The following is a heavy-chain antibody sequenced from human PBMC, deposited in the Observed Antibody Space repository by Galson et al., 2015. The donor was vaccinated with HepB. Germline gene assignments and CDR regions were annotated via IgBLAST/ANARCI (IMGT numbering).Heavy chain of an antibody. CDR1: GFTFSSYS. J-gene: IGHJ6*02. CDR2: ISSSSSYI. Sequence: SLRLSCAASGFTFSSYSMNWVRQAPGKGLEWVSSISSSSSYIYYADSVKGRFTISRDNAKNSLYLQMNSLRAEDTAVYYCAREVEQLVLYYYYGMDVWGQGTTVTVSS. D-gene: IGHD6-13*01. CDR3: AREVEQLVLYYYYGMDV. V-gene: IGHV3-21*01.